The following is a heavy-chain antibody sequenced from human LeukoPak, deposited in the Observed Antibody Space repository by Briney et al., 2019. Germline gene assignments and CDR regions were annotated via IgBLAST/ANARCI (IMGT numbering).Heavy chain of an antibody. Sequence: GGSLRLSCAASGFTFSSYAMNWVRQAPGKGLQWVSTISGGGDATYYTDSVKGRFTISRDNSKNTLYLQMNTLRAEDTALYYCARSGAGYSYGGSDYWGQGTLVTVSS. CDR1: GFTFSSYA. CDR3: ARSGAGYSYGGSDY. J-gene: IGHJ4*02. CDR2: ISGGGDAT. V-gene: IGHV3-23*01. D-gene: IGHD5-12*01.